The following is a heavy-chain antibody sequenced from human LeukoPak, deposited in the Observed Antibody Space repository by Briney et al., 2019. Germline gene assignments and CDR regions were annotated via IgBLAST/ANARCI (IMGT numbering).Heavy chain of an antibody. V-gene: IGHV1-2*02. CDR2: INPNSGGT. D-gene: IGHD1-26*01. Sequence: ASVKVSCKASGYTFTGYYMHWVRQAPGQGLEWMGWINPNSGGTNYAQKSQGRVTMTRDTSISTAYMELRSLRSDDTAVYYCARDRGGSHATPLFDYWGQGALVTVSS. CDR3: ARDRGGSHATPLFDY. J-gene: IGHJ4*02. CDR1: GYTFTGYY.